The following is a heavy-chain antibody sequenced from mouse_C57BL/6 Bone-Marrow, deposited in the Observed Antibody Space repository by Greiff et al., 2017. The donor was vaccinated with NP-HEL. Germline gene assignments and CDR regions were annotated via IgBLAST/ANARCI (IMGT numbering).Heavy chain of an antibody. Sequence: VQLKESGPELVKPGASVKISCKASGYSFTGYYMNWVKQSPEKSLEWIGEINPSTGGTTYNQKFKAKATLTVDKSSSTAYMQLKSLTSEDSAVYYCARDHYGSSWYFDVWGTGTTVTVSS. CDR1: GYSFTGYY. CDR3: ARDHYGSSWYFDV. J-gene: IGHJ1*03. D-gene: IGHD1-1*01. CDR2: INPSTGGT. V-gene: IGHV1-42*01.